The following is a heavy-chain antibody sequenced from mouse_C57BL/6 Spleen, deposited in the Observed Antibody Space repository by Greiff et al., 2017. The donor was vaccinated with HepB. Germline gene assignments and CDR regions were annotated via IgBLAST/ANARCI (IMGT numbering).Heavy chain of an antibody. Sequence: QVQLQQPGAELVRPGSSVKLSCKASGYTFTSYWMDWVKQRPGKGLEWIGNIYPSDSETHYNQKFKDKATLTVDKSSSTAYMQLSSLTSEDSAVYYCARGRAYYYGYYWGQGTTLTVSS. CDR2: IYPSDSET. V-gene: IGHV1-61*01. D-gene: IGHD1-1*01. CDR3: ARGRAYYYGYY. CDR1: GYTFTSYW. J-gene: IGHJ2*01.